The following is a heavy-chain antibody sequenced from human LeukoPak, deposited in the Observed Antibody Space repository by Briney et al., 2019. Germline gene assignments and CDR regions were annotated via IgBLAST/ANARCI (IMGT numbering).Heavy chain of an antibody. V-gene: IGHV3-7*01. CDR2: IKQDGSEK. CDR1: GFTFSSYW. J-gene: IGHJ6*03. CDR3: ARDRVMRYYYYMDV. Sequence: GGSLRLSCAASGFTFSSYWMSWVRQAPGKGLEWVANIKQDGSEKYYVDSVKGRFTISRDNAKNSLYLQMNSLRAEGTAVYYCARDRVMRYYYYMDVWGKGTTVTVSS. D-gene: IGHD3-16*01.